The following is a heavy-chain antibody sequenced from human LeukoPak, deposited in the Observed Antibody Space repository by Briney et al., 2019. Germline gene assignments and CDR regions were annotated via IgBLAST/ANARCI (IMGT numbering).Heavy chain of an antibody. Sequence: SGTLSLTCTVSGGSISSYYWNWIRQPPGKGLEWIGYIYSSGSTNYNPSLKSRVAISVDTSRNQFSLKLSSVTTADTAVYYCARGYGYYFESWGQGTLVTVSS. CDR1: GGSISSYY. V-gene: IGHV4-59*03. CDR2: IYSSGST. J-gene: IGHJ4*02. CDR3: ARGYGYYFES. D-gene: IGHD5-18*01.